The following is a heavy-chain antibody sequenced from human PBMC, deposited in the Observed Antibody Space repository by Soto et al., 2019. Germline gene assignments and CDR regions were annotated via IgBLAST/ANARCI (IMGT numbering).Heavy chain of an antibody. CDR2: IYSGGTT. Sequence: VQVVETGGGLIQPGGSLRLSCAASGFTVNTHPMSWVRQAPGEGLEWISLIYSGGTTLYADSVKGRFIISRVQSENTVYLQMNNLRAEDTAVYYCAREEYNSYGMDVWGQGTTVTVSS. CDR1: GFTVNTHP. J-gene: IGHJ6*02. D-gene: IGHD1-1*01. V-gene: IGHV3-53*02. CDR3: AREEYNSYGMDV.